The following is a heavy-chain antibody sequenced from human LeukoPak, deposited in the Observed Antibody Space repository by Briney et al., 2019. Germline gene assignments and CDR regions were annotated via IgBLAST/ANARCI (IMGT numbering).Heavy chain of an antibody. CDR2: INAGNGNT. V-gene: IGHV1-3*01. CDR3: ARAPTMVRGVIIPPLS. D-gene: IGHD3-10*01. CDR1: GYTFTSYA. J-gene: IGHJ1*01. Sequence: ASVKVSCKASGYTFTSYAMHWVRQAPGQRLEWMGWINAGNGNTKYSQKLQGRVTITRDASASTAYIELSSPLYEDTTVYYCARAPTMVRGVIIPPLSWGQGTLVPVSS.